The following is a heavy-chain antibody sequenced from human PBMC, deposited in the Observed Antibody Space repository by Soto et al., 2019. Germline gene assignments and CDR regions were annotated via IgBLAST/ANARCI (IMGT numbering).Heavy chain of an antibody. D-gene: IGHD6-13*01. CDR3: ARVPVRQQLVRWWYDP. Sequence: ALVKVSCKASGYPFSSYGISWVRQAPGQGLEWMGWISAYNGNTNYAQKLQGRVTMTTDTSTSTAYMELRSLRSDDTAVYYCARVPVRQQLVRWWYDPWGQGTLVTVSS. CDR2: ISAYNGNT. V-gene: IGHV1-18*01. CDR1: GYPFSSYG. J-gene: IGHJ5*02.